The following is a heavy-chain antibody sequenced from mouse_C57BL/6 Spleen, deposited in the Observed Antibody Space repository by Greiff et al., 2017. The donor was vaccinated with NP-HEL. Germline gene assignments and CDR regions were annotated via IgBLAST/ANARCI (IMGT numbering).Heavy chain of an antibody. Sequence: QVQLQQPGAELVRPGSSVKLSCKASGYTFTSYWMHWVKQRPIQGLEWIGNIDPSDSETHYNQKFKDKATLTVDKSSSTAYMQLSSLTSEDSAVYYCAREDYYGWFAYWGQGTLVTVSA. CDR2: IDPSDSET. V-gene: IGHV1-52*01. CDR1: GYTFTSYW. CDR3: AREDYYGWFAY. D-gene: IGHD1-1*01. J-gene: IGHJ3*01.